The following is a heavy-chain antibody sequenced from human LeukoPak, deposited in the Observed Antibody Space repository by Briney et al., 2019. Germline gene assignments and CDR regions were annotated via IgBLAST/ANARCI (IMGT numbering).Heavy chain of an antibody. Sequence: AGGSLRLSCAASGFTYSSYDVHWVRQAPGKGLEWAALISYDGAKKYYADSVKGRFTIPRDNSKRTLYLQMNSLRPEDTAIYYCAKSRSPYSSGWAFDYWGQGTLVTVSS. V-gene: IGHV3-30*18. CDR3: AKSRSPYSSGWAFDY. CDR2: ISYDGAKK. CDR1: GFTYSSYD. D-gene: IGHD6-19*01. J-gene: IGHJ4*02.